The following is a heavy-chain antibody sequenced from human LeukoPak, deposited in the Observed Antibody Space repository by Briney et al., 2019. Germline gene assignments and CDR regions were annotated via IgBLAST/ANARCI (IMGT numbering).Heavy chain of an antibody. CDR2: IKSETNGGTI. Sequence: GGFLRLSCAASGFTFSDAWVSWVRQAPGKGLEWIGRIKSETNGGTIDYAAPVNGRFTLSRDDSKHTLDLQMNSLKTEDTGVYYCSAGTGRSDFDYWGQGTLVIVSS. CDR3: SAGTGRSDFDY. CDR1: GFTFSDAW. V-gene: IGHV3-15*01. J-gene: IGHJ4*02. D-gene: IGHD1-1*01.